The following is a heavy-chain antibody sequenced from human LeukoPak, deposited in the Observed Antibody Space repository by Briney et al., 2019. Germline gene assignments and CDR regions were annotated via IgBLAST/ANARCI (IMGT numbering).Heavy chain of an antibody. D-gene: IGHD2-2*01. CDR1: GGSFSGYY. CDR3: ARTTEGCSRTSCYQYWFDP. CDR2: INHSGST. Sequence: SSETLSLTCAVYGGSFSGYYWSWIRQPPGKGLEWIGEINHSGSTNYNPSLKSRVTISVDTSKNQFSLKVNSVTAADTAVYYCARTTEGCSRTSCYQYWFDPWGQGTLVTVSS. V-gene: IGHV4-34*01. J-gene: IGHJ5*02.